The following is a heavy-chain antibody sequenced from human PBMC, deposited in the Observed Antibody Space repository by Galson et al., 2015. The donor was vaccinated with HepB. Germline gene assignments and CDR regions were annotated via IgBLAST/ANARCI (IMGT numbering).Heavy chain of an antibody. V-gene: IGHV3-21*01. Sequence: SLRLSCAASGFTFSSYAMSWVRQAPGKGLEWVSSISSSSSYIYYADSVKGRFTISRDNAKNSLYLQMNSLRAEDTAVYYCARAPAGGRDAFDIWGQGTMVTVSS. CDR3: ARAPAGGRDAFDI. D-gene: IGHD3-16*01. CDR1: GFTFSSYA. CDR2: ISSSSSYI. J-gene: IGHJ3*02.